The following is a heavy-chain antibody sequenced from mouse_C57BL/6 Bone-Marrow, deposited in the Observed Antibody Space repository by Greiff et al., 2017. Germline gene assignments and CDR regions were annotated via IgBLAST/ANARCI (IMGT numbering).Heavy chain of an antibody. D-gene: IGHD1-1*01. Sequence: QVQLQQSGAELVRPGASVKLSCKASGYTFTDYYINWVKQRPGQGLEWIARLYPGSGNTYYNEKFKGKATLTAEKSSSTAYMQLSSLTSEDSAVYFCARASYYGLDDWGQGTTLTVSS. CDR1: GYTFTDYY. J-gene: IGHJ2*01. V-gene: IGHV1-76*01. CDR2: LYPGSGNT. CDR3: ARASYYGLDD.